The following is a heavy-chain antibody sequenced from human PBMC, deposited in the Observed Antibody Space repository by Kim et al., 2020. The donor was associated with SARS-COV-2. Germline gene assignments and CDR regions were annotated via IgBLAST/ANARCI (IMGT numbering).Heavy chain of an antibody. J-gene: IGHJ5*02. D-gene: IGHD1-1*01. CDR2: IFYTGTT. V-gene: IGHV4-39*01. CDR1: GDSISITSYY. CDR3: STNRVRSPYRWFDP. Sequence: SETLSLTCTVSGDSISITSYYWVWIRQPPGKGLEWIGSIFYTGTTYYNPSLKSRVTISVDTSKNQFSLSLSSVTAADTAMYYCSTNRVRSPYRWFDPWG.